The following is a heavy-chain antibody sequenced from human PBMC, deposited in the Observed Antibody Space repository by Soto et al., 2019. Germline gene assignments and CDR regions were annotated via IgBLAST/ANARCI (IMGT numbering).Heavy chain of an antibody. CDR2: IYYSGST. J-gene: IGHJ6*02. CDR1: GGSISSGDYY. V-gene: IGHV4-30-4*01. Sequence: SETLSLTCTVSGGSISSGDYYWSWIRQPPGRGLEWIGYIYYSGSTYYNPSLKSRVTISVDTSKNQFSLKLSSVTAADTAVYYCARVGKHSSGTPAVDYYYYYYGMDVWGQGTTVTVSS. D-gene: IGHD6-19*01. CDR3: ARVGKHSSGTPAVDYYYYYYGMDV.